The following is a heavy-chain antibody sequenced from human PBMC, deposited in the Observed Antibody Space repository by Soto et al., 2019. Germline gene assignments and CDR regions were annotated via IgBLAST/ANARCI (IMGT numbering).Heavy chain of an antibody. J-gene: IGHJ5*02. CDR2: IYYRGST. Sequence: SETLSLTCTVSGGSISSSGYHWGWIRQHPGKGLEWIGYIYYRGSTYYNPSLKSGVTISVDTSENQFSLNLSSVTAADTSVYYCARTSDFGSRDWFGTWGQGTLVTV. D-gene: IGHD3-3*01. V-gene: IGHV4-31*03. CDR3: ARTSDFGSRDWFGT. CDR1: GGSISSSGYH.